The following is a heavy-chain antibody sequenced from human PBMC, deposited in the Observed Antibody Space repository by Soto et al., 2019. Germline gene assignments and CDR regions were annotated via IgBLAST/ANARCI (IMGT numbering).Heavy chain of an antibody. Sequence: GGSLRLSYAASGFTFSNYGMHWVRQAPGKGLEWVAAISDDGVSKYYADSVQGRFTISRDNSESAVFLQMNSLRPDDTALYFCARAYYFGSGTSYTLYYWGQGTQVTVSS. V-gene: IGHV3-30*03. CDR3: ARAYYFGSGTSYTLYY. CDR2: ISDDGVSK. CDR1: GFTFSNYG. D-gene: IGHD3-10*01. J-gene: IGHJ4*02.